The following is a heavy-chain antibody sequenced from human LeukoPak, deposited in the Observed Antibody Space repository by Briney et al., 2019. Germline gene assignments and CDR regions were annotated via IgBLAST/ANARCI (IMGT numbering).Heavy chain of an antibody. D-gene: IGHD3-22*01. CDR2: IIPIFGTA. Sequence: ASVKVSCKASGGTFSSYAISWVRQAPGQGLEWMGGIIPIFGTANYAQKFQGRVTITADESTSTAYMELSSLRSEDTAVYYCAARYYDSSGQFDYWGQGTLVTVSS. J-gene: IGHJ4*02. V-gene: IGHV1-69*13. CDR1: GGTFSSYA. CDR3: AARYYDSSGQFDY.